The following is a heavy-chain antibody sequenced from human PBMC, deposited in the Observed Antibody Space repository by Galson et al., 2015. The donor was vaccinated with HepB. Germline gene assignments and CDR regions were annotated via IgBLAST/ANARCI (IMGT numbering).Heavy chain of an antibody. V-gene: IGHV1-18*04. Sequence: GAEVKKPGESLKISCKASGYTFTSYGISWVRQAPGQGLEWMGWISAYNGNTNYAQKLQGRVTMTTDTSTSTAYMELRSLRSDDTAVYYCARDHYDILTGYYSFGYYYYGMDVWGQGTTVAVSS. CDR1: GYTFTSYG. CDR3: ARDHYDILTGYYSFGYYYYGMDV. D-gene: IGHD3-9*01. J-gene: IGHJ6*02. CDR2: ISAYNGNT.